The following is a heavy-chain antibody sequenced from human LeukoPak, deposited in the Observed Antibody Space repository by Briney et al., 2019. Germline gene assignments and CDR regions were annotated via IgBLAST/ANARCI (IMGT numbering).Heavy chain of an antibody. CDR3: ARDGDTALRGVNFDY. D-gene: IGHD3-10*01. Sequence: GGSLRLSCAASGFTFSTYWMSWVRQAPGKGLEWVAVMSYDGGKKFYADSVKGRFTISRDSSKNTLYLQMDSLRPDDTAIYFCARDGDTALRGVNFDYWGQGTLVTVSS. CDR1: GFTFSTYW. CDR2: MSYDGGKK. V-gene: IGHV3-30*03. J-gene: IGHJ4*02.